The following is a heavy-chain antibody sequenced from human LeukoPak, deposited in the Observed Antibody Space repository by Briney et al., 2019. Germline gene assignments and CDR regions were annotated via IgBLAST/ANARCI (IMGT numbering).Heavy chain of an antibody. CDR3: ARDPRYCSGGSCYYFDY. CDR2: INPNSGGT. D-gene: IGHD2-15*01. V-gene: IGHV1-2*02. Sequence: ASVKVSCKASGYTFTGYYMHWVRPAPGQGLEWMGWINPNSGGTNYAQKFQGRVTMTRDTSISTAYMELSRLRSDDTAVYYCARDPRYCSGGSCYYFDYWGQGTLVTVSS. J-gene: IGHJ4*02. CDR1: GYTFTGYY.